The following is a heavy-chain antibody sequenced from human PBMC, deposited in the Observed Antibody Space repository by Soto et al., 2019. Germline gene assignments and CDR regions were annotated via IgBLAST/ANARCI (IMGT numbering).Heavy chain of an antibody. CDR1: GYTFTSYD. CDR2: MNPNSGNT. J-gene: IGHJ6*03. D-gene: IGHD3-10*01. V-gene: IGHV1-8*01. Sequence: ASVKVSCKASGYTFTSYDINWVRQATGQGLEWMGWMNPNSGNTGYAQKFQGRVTMTRNTSISTAYMELSSLRSEDTAVYYCALGVIPHNYYYYMDVWGKGTTVTVSS. CDR3: ALGVIPHNYYYYMDV.